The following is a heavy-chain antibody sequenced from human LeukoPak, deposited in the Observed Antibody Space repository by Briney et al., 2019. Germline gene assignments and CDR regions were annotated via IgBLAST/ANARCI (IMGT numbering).Heavy chain of an antibody. V-gene: IGHV1-24*01. CDR3: ATGYSGSYYRAYYYYGMDV. J-gene: IGHJ6*02. CDR2: FDPEDGET. D-gene: IGHD1-26*01. Sequence: ASVKVSCKVSGYTLTELSMHWVRQAPGKGLEWMGGFDPEDGETIYAQKFQGIVTMTEDTSTDTAYMELSSLRSEDTAVYYCATGYSGSYYRAYYYYGMDVWGQGTTVTVSS. CDR1: GYTLTELS.